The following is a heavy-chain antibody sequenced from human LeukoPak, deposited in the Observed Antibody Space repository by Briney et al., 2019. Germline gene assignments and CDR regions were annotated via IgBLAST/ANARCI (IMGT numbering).Heavy chain of an antibody. CDR1: GFTFNDFA. V-gene: IGHV3-23*01. D-gene: IGHD3-16*01. CDR2: IGDAGT. J-gene: IGHJ3*01. Sequence: GGSLRLSCAASGFTFNDFAMTWVRQAPGKGLEWVSSIGDAGTYYADSVKSRFTISRDNSKNMLYLQLNSLRAGDAAMYYCARNLGPFDVRGQGTMVTVSS. CDR3: ARNLGPFDV.